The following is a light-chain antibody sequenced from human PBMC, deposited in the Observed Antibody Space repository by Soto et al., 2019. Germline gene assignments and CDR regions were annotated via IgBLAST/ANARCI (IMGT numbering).Light chain of an antibody. V-gene: IGKV3-20*01. J-gene: IGKJ1*01. CDR3: QQYYISRT. Sequence: EIELTQSPGTLSLSPGERATLSCRTSQSISSRHLAWYQQRPGRAPRLLIYDSSKRATGIPERFSGSGSGTDFALTISRLEPEDFAVYYCQQYYISRTFGQGTKVDI. CDR2: DSS. CDR1: QSISSRH.